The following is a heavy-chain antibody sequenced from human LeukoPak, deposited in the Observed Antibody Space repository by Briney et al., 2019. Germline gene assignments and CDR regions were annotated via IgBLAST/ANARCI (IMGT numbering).Heavy chain of an antibody. CDR1: GFPLSSHS. V-gene: IGHV3-48*01. Sequence: GGSLRLSCAASGFPLSSHSINWVRQAPGKGLEWVSYISSSGSAIYYVDSVKGRFTVSRDNAKNSLFLQMNSPRAEDTAVYYCVRVKGSYFDYWGQGALVTVSS. CDR3: VRVKGSYFDY. CDR2: ISSSGSAI. D-gene: IGHD2-15*01. J-gene: IGHJ4*02.